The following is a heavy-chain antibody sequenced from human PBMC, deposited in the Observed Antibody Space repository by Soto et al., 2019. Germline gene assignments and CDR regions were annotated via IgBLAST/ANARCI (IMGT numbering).Heavy chain of an antibody. CDR3: ARESITMVRGVINSNWFDP. Sequence: GASVKVSCKASGYTFTGYYMRWVRQAPGQGLEWMGWINPNSGGTNYAQKFQGWVTMTRDTSISTAYMELSRLRSDDTAVYYCARESITMVRGVINSNWFDPWGQGTLVTVSS. J-gene: IGHJ5*02. CDR2: INPNSGGT. CDR1: GYTFTGYY. V-gene: IGHV1-2*04. D-gene: IGHD3-10*01.